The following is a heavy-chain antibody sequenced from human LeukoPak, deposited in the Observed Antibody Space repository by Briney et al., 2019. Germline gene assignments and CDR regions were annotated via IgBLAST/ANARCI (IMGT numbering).Heavy chain of an antibody. V-gene: IGHV4-30-4*08. CDR1: GGSISSGDYY. D-gene: IGHD5-24*01. J-gene: IGHJ5*02. CDR3: AREKMATMNWFDP. Sequence: SETLSLTCTVSGGSISSGDYYWSWIRQPPGKGLEWIGYIYYSGSTYYNPSLKSRVTISVDTSKNQFSLKLSSVTAADTAVYYCAREKMATMNWFDPWGQGTLVTVSS. CDR2: IYYSGST.